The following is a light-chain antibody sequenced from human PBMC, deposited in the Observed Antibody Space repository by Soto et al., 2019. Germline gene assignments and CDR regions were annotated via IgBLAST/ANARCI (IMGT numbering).Light chain of an antibody. CDR3: QPYNNWPLT. CDR1: QSVSSN. Sequence: EIVMTQSPATLPVSPGERATLSCRASQSVSSNLAWYQQKPGQAPRLLIYGASTRATGVPTRFSGSRSGAEFTLTINSLQSEDFAVYYCQPYNNWPLTFGGGTKVDI. V-gene: IGKV3-15*01. CDR2: GAS. J-gene: IGKJ4*01.